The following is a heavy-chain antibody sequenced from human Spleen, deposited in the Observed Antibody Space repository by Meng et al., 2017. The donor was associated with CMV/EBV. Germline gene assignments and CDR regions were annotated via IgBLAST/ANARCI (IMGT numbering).Heavy chain of an antibody. V-gene: IGHV3-30-3*01. CDR2: ISYDGSNK. Sequence: FAFSGDAMSGVRQATGKGLEWVAVISYDGSNKYYADSVKGRFTISRDNSKNTLYLQMNSLRAEDTAVYYCARAYFIPAATLAEYFQHWGQGTLVTVSS. CDR1: FAFSGDA. J-gene: IGHJ1*01. D-gene: IGHD2-2*01. CDR3: ARAYFIPAATLAEYFQH.